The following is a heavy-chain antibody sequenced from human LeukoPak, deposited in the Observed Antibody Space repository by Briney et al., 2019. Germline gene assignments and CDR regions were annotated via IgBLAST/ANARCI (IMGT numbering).Heavy chain of an antibody. CDR2: ISGSGGST. J-gene: IGHJ5*02. Sequence: PGGSLRLSCAASGFTFSSYAMSWVRQAPGKGLEWVSAISGSGGSTYYADSVKGRFTISRDNSKNTLYLQMNSLRAEDTAVYYCAKDIVVVPAAMPGPPGGFDPWGQGTLVTVPS. V-gene: IGHV3-23*01. CDR3: AKDIVVVPAAMPGPPGGFDP. D-gene: IGHD2-2*01. CDR1: GFTFSSYA.